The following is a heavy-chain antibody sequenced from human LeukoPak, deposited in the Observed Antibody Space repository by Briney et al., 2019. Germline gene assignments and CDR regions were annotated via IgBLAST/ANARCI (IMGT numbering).Heavy chain of an antibody. V-gene: IGHV5-51*01. CDR3: ARQYCSGSRCYHDAFDI. CDR2: IYPGDSDT. Sequence: GAPLKISCKGPGSRFTTYWIGWVRQIPGKGLEWMGIIYPGDSDTRYSPSFQGQVTISADKSISTAYLQWSSLKASDTAMYYCARQYCSGSRCYHDAFDIWGQGTMVTVSS. J-gene: IGHJ3*02. CDR1: GSRFTTYW. D-gene: IGHD2-15*01.